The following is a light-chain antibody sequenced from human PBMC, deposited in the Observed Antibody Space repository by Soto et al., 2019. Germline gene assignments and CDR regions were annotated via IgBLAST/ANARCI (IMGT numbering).Light chain of an antibody. V-gene: IGKV3-11*01. CDR3: QQRSNWPFLT. J-gene: IGKJ4*01. CDR2: DAS. CDR1: QSVSRD. Sequence: EIVLTQSPATLSLSPGERATLSCRASQSVSRDLAWYQQKPGQAPRLLIYDASNRATGIPARFSGSGSGTDFTLTIISLEPADFAVYYCQQRSNWPFLTFGGGTKVEIK.